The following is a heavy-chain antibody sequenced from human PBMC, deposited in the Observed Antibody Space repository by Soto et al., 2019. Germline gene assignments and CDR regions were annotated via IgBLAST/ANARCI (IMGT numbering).Heavy chain of an antibody. J-gene: IGHJ6*02. Sequence: SGPTLVNPTETLTLTCSFSGLSLTTGGLGVGWIRQPPGKALEWLAVIYWNDDRRYNPSLQSRLTITKDTSKNQVVLTMTNMDPVDTATYYCGHRRQSFDYSGLDVWGQGTTVTVSS. CDR1: GLSLTTGGLG. D-gene: IGHD3-3*01. CDR3: GHRRQSFDYSGLDV. V-gene: IGHV2-5*01. CDR2: IYWNDDR.